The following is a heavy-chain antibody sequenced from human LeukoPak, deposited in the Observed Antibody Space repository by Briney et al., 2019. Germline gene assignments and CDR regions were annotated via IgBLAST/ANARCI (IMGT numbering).Heavy chain of an antibody. CDR1: GGSISNSSYY. Sequence: SETLSLTCTVSGGSISNSSYYWGWIRQPPGKGLEWIGSMYYSGSTYYNPSLKSRATISVDTSKNQCSLKLSSVTAADTAVYYCARGRGGYDGYYYYYYMDVWGKGTTVTVSS. J-gene: IGHJ6*03. CDR3: ARGRGGYDGYYYYYYMDV. CDR2: MYYSGST. V-gene: IGHV4-39*01. D-gene: IGHD5-12*01.